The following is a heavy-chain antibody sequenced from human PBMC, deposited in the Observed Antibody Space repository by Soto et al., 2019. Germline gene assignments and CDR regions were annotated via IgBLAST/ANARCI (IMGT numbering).Heavy chain of an antibody. D-gene: IGHD4-17*01. CDR1: GVSFSTYT. CDR3: AKRLSMVTSYYYGMDV. Sequence: PVSSLRLSCAASGVSFSTYTMTWVRQAPGKGLECVGSISDSGANTYYADSVRGRFTISRDNSKNTLYLQMNSLRDDDTAVYYCAKRLSMVTSYYYGMDVWGHGTTVTVSS. J-gene: IGHJ6*02. CDR2: ISDSGANT. V-gene: IGHV3-23*01.